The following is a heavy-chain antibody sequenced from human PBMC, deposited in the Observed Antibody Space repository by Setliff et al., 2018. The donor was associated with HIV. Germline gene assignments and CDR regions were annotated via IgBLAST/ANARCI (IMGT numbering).Heavy chain of an antibody. Sequence: SETLSLTCRVSGYFINIGHDCGWLRQSPGKGLEWIGTIYHSGGTYYNPTLQSRVTISADTSKNQFYLKLTSVTAADTAIYDCARPYDSRYGWGQGVLGTVSS. CDR2: IYHSGGT. J-gene: IGHJ4*02. CDR1: GYFINIGHD. V-gene: IGHV4-38-2*01. CDR3: ARPYDSRYG. D-gene: IGHD3-22*01.